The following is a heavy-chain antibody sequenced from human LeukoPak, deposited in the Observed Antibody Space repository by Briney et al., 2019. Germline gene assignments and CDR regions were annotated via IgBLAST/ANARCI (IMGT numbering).Heavy chain of an antibody. J-gene: IGHJ6*03. Sequence: SVKVSCKASGGTFSSYAISWVRQAPGQGLEWMGGIIPIFGTANYAQKFQGRVTITADESTSTAYMELSSLRSEDTAVSYCACYYGSGGRLYYYYYYYMDVWGKGTTVTVSS. CDR2: IIPIFGTA. D-gene: IGHD3-10*01. CDR1: GGTFSSYA. CDR3: ACYYGSGGRLYYYYYYYMDV. V-gene: IGHV1-69*13.